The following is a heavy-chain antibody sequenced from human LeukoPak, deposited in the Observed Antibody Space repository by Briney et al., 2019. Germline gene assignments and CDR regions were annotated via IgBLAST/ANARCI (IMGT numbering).Heavy chain of an antibody. CDR3: ARELTIFGVVTDY. CDR2: IKQDGSEK. V-gene: IGHV3-7*01. J-gene: IGHJ4*02. CDR1: GLTFSSYW. D-gene: IGHD3-3*01. Sequence: PGGSLRLSCAASGLTFSSYWMSWVRQAPGKGLEWVANIKQDGSEKYYVDSVKGRFTISRDNAKNSLYLQMNSLRAEDTAVYYCARELTIFGVVTDYWGQGTLVTDSS.